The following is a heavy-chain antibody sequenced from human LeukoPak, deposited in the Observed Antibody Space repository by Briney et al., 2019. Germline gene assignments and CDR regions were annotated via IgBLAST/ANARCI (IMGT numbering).Heavy chain of an antibody. V-gene: IGHV1-69*06. CDR2: IIPIFGTA. Sequence: SVKVSCTASGGTFSSYAISWVRQAPGQGLEWMGGIIPIFGTANYAQKFQGRVTITADKSTSTAYMELSSLRSEDTAVYYCARRGSSGSYYNNWFDPWGQGTLVTVSS. CDR1: GGTFSSYA. CDR3: ARRGSSGSYYNNWFDP. D-gene: IGHD3-10*01. J-gene: IGHJ5*02.